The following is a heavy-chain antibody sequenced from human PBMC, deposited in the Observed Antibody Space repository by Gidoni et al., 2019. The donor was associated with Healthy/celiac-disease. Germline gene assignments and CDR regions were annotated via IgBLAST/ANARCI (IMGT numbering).Heavy chain of an antibody. CDR3: AKVREGTWGAFDI. Sequence: QVQLVESGGGVVQPGRSLRLSCAASGFTFSSYGMHWVRQAPGKGLEWVAVISYDGSNKYYADSVKGRFTISRDNSKNTLYLQMNSLRAEDTAVYYCAKVREGTWGAFDIWGQGTMVTVSS. V-gene: IGHV3-30*18. J-gene: IGHJ3*02. CDR1: GFTFSSYG. CDR2: ISYDGSNK. D-gene: IGHD7-27*01.